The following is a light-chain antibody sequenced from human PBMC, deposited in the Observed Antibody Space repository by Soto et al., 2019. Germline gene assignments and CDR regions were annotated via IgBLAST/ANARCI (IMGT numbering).Light chain of an antibody. V-gene: IGLV4-69*01. J-gene: IGLJ3*02. Sequence: QPVLTQSPSASASLGASVKLTCTLSSGHSSYAIAWHQQQPEKGPRYLMKLNSDGSHSKGDGIPDRLSGSSSGAERYLTISSHQSEDEADYYCQTWGTGINWVFGGGTKLTVL. CDR2: LNSDGSH. CDR3: QTWGTGINWV. CDR1: SGHSSYA.